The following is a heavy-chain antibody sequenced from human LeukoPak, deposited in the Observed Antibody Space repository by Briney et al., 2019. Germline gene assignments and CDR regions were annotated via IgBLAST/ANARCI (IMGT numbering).Heavy chain of an antibody. V-gene: IGHV3-11*01. CDR2: ISSSGSTI. Sequence: PGGSLRLSRAASGFTFSDYYMSWIRQAPGKGLEWVSYISSSGSTIYYADSVKGRFTISRDNAKNSLYLQMNSLRAEDTAVYYCARAYYDFWSGYSTYFDYWGQGTLVTVSS. J-gene: IGHJ4*02. CDR3: ARAYYDFWSGYSTYFDY. CDR1: GFTFSDYY. D-gene: IGHD3-3*01.